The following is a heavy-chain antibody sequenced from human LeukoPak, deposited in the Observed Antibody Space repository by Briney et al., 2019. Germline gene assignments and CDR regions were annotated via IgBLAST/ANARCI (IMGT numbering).Heavy chain of an antibody. CDR1: GFSFTSYA. D-gene: IGHD2-2*01. CDR3: ARGECSSTSCLPDY. V-gene: IGHV3-64*01. J-gene: IGHJ4*02. Sequence: GGSLRLSCAASGFSFTSYAMHWVRQAPGRELEYVSAIPGIGGSTLFANFVKGRFAISRNNSNNTLYLQMGSLRAEDMAVVYCARGECSSTSCLPDYWGQGTLVTVSS. CDR2: IPGIGGST.